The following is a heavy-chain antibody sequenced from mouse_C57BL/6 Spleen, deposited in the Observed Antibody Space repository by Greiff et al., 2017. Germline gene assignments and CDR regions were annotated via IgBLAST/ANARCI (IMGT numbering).Heavy chain of an antibody. CDR1: GYTFSDYG. CDR2: ISSGSSTI. J-gene: IGHJ4*01. CDR3: AVVIYYGPCDAVDY. V-gene: IGHV5-17*01. Sequence: EVKLMESGGGLVKPGGSLKLSCAASGYTFSDYGMHWVRQAPEKGLEWVAYISSGSSTINYAETVKGRSTLSSDNAKNPLFMQMTSLRSEDTAMYYGAVVIYYGPCDAVDYWGQRTSVTVSS. D-gene: IGHD2-1*01.